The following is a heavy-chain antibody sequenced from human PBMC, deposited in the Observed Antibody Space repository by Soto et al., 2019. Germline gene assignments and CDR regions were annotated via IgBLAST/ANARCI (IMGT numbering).Heavy chain of an antibody. D-gene: IGHD2-15*01. Sequence: SETLSLTCSVSGGSISSGDYYWSWVRQHPGKGLEWIGYIFYSGSTYYNPSLKSRVTISVDTSKNQFSLKLSSVTAADTAVYYCARGGSGDIVVVAAIDYWGQGTRVTVS. J-gene: IGHJ4*02. V-gene: IGHV4-31*03. CDR1: GGSISSGDYY. CDR3: ARGGSGDIVVVAAIDY. CDR2: IFYSGST.